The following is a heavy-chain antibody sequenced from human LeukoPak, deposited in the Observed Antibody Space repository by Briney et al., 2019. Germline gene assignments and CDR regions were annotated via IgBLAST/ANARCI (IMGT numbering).Heavy chain of an antibody. CDR1: GYSFINYW. D-gene: IGHD4-11*01. J-gene: IGHJ2*01. CDR2: IYPIDSDT. CDR3: ARGPTTYYFDV. V-gene: IGHV5-51*01. Sequence: GEFLKISCKGSGYSFINYWIAWVRQMPGKGLEWMGIIYPIDSDTRYSPSFQGQVTISADKSISTAYLQWSSLKASDTAMYYCARGPTTYYFDVWGRGTLLTVSS.